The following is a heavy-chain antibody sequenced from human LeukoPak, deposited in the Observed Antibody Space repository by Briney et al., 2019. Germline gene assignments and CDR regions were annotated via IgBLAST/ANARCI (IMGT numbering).Heavy chain of an antibody. Sequence: ASVKVSCKASGGTFSSYAISWVRQAPGQGLEWMGWISAYNGNTNYAQKLQGRVTMTTDTSTSTAYMELRSLRSDDTAVYYCARTADYGGNSDNLDYWGQGTLVTVSS. J-gene: IGHJ4*02. CDR1: GGTFSSYA. V-gene: IGHV1-18*01. CDR3: ARTADYGGNSDNLDY. CDR2: ISAYNGNT. D-gene: IGHD4-23*01.